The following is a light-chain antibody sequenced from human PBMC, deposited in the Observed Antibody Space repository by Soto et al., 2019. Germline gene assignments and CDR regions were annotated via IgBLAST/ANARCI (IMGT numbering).Light chain of an antibody. CDR3: SSYTTSSSPL. CDR1: SSDVGAYNY. Sequence: LTQPASVSGSPGQSITISCTGTSSDVGAYNYVSWYQQHPGKAPKLMIYDVTNRPSGVSNRFSGSKSGNTASLTISGLQPGDEADYYCSSYTTSSSPLFGGGTKVTVL. V-gene: IGLV2-14*01. J-gene: IGLJ3*02. CDR2: DVT.